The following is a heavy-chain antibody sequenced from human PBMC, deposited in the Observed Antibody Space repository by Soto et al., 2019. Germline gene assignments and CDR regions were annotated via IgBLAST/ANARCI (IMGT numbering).Heavy chain of an antibody. D-gene: IGHD2-2*01. J-gene: IGHJ6*02. V-gene: IGHV1-2*04. Sequence: GASVKVSCKASGYTFTSYYMHWVRQAPGQGLEWMGWINPNSGGTNYAQKFQGWVTMTRDTSISTAYMELSRLRSDDTAVYYCARELIVVVPAATLYYYYGMDVWGQGTTVTVSS. CDR3: ARELIVVVPAATLYYYYGMDV. CDR1: GYTFTSYY. CDR2: INPNSGGT.